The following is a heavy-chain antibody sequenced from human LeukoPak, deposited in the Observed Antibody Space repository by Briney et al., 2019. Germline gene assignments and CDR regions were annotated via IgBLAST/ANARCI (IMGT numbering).Heavy chain of an antibody. CDR2: IYYSGST. CDR1: GGSISRHY. J-gene: IGHJ5*02. V-gene: IGHV4-59*11. Sequence: SETLSLTCTVSGGSISRHYWSWIRQPPGKGLEWIGYIYYSGSTNYNPSLKSRVTISVDTSKNQFSLKLSSVTAADTAVYYCAQIPYYDFWSGEGTWGQGTLVTVSS. D-gene: IGHD3-3*01. CDR3: AQIPYYDFWSGEGT.